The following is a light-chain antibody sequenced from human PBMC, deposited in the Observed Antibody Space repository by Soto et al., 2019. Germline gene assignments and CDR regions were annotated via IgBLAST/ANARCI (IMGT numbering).Light chain of an antibody. CDR3: GTWDSSLGAVV. CDR2: DNN. V-gene: IGLV1-51*01. J-gene: IGLJ2*01. Sequence: QSVLTQPPSVSAAPGQKVTISCSGSSSNIGNNYVSWYQQLPGTAPKLLIYDNNKRPSGIPDRFSGAKSGTSATLGITGLQTGDEADYYCGTWDSSLGAVVLGGGTQLTV. CDR1: SSNIGNNY.